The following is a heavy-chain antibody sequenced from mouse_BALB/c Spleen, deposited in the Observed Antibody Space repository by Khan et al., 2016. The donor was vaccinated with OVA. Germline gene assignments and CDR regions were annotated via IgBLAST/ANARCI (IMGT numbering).Heavy chain of an antibody. J-gene: IGHJ3*01. V-gene: IGHV4-1*02. Sequence: EVKLLESGGGLVQPGGSLKLSCAASGFDFSRYWLSWVRQAPGKGLEWIGEINPDSSTINYTPSLKDKFIISRDNAKNTLYLQMSKVRSEDTALYYCARPYRYDGRAWFAYWGQGTLVTVSA. D-gene: IGHD2-14*01. CDR2: INPDSSTI. CDR3: ARPYRYDGRAWFAY. CDR1: GFDFSRYW.